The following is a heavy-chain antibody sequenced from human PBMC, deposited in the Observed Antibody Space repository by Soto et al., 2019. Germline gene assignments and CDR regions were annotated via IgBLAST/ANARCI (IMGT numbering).Heavy chain of an antibody. CDR2: IWYDGSNK. J-gene: IGHJ6*02. CDR1: GFTFSSYG. V-gene: IGHV3-33*01. Sequence: QVQLVESGGGVVQPGRSLRLSCAASGFTFSSYGMHWVRQAPGKGLEWVAVIWYDGSNKYYADSVKGRFTISRDNSKNTLYLQMNSLRAGDTAVYYCARDDRTEQTRYYYYGMDVWGQGTTVTVSS. D-gene: IGHD2-8*02. CDR3: ARDDRTEQTRYYYYGMDV.